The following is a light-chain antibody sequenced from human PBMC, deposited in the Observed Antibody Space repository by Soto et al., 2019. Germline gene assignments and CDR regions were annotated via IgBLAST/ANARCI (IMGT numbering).Light chain of an antibody. CDR1: SSDVGGYNY. CDR3: SSYTSSSTR. V-gene: IGLV2-14*01. CDR2: AVT. Sequence: QSALTQPASVSGSPGQSITISCTGTSSDVGGYNYVSWYQQHPGKAPKLMIYAVTDRPSGVSSRFSGSKSGNTAPLTISGLQAEEEADYYCSSYTSSSTRFGTGTKVTVL. J-gene: IGLJ1*01.